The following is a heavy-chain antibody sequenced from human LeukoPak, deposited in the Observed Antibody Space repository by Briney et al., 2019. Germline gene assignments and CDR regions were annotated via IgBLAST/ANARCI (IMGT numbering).Heavy chain of an antibody. CDR1: GGSISSSNW. D-gene: IGHD4-11*01. V-gene: IGHV4-4*02. CDR3: AREGDYRRYYFDY. CDR2: IYHSGST. Sequence: SGTLSLTCAVSGGSISSSNWWSWVRQPPGKGLEWIGEIYHSGSTNYNLSLKSRVTISVDKSKNQFSLKLSSVTAADTAVYYCAREGDYRRYYFDYWGQGTLVTVSS. J-gene: IGHJ4*02.